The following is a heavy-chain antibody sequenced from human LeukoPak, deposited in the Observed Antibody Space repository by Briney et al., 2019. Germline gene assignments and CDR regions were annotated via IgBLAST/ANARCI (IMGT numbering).Heavy chain of an antibody. CDR1: GYTFTAYY. CDR2: INPNSGGT. CDR3: ARDHFTYYDFWSGSDSDY. Sequence: SVSVSSTPSGYTFTAYYMHWVPQAPGQRLEWMGWINPNSGGTNYAQKFQGMVTMTRDTSTSTAYMELSRLRSDDTAVYYCARDHFTYYDFWSGSDSDYWGQGTLVTVSS. V-gene: IGHV1-2*02. J-gene: IGHJ4*02. D-gene: IGHD3-3*01.